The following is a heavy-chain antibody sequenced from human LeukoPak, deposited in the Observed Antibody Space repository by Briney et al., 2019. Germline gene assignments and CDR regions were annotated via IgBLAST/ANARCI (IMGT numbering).Heavy chain of an antibody. V-gene: IGHV1-8*01. D-gene: IGHD2-15*01. J-gene: IGHJ6*03. CDR2: MNPNSGNT. CDR1: GYTFTSYD. Sequence: ASVKVPCKASGYTFTSYDINWVRQATGQGLEWMGWMNPNSGNTGYAQKFKGRVTMTRNTSISTAYMELSSLRSEDTAVYYCARGFFRLYCSGGSCYLSPRYYYYYYMDVWGKGTTVTVSS. CDR3: ARGFFRLYCSGGSCYLSPRYYYYYYMDV.